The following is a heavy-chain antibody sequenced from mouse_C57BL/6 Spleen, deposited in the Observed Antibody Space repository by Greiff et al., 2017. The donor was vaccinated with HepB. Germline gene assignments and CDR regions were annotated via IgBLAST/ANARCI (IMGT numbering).Heavy chain of an antibody. CDR1: GYTFTSYW. CDR2: IHPNSGST. CDR3: ARSYSNYFDY. Sequence: QVQLQQPGAELVKPGASVKLSCKASGYTFTSYWMHWVKQRPGQGLEWIGMIHPNSGSTNYNEKFKSKATLTVDKSSSTAYMQLSSLNSEDSAVYYCARSYSNYFDYWGQGTTLTVSS. D-gene: IGHD2-5*01. V-gene: IGHV1-64*01. J-gene: IGHJ2*01.